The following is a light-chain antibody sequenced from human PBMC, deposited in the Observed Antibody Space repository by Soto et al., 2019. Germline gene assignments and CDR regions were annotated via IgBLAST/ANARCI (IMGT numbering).Light chain of an antibody. V-gene: IGLV1-40*01. Sequence: QSVLTQPPSVSGAPGQRVTISCTGGSSNIGAGYDVHWYRQFPGTAPKLLVYGNNNRPSGISDRFSASKSGSSASLAITGLQPDDEADYYCQSYDTSLRAWAFGGGTKLTVL. J-gene: IGLJ3*02. CDR2: GNN. CDR3: QSYDTSLRAWA. CDR1: SSNIGAGYD.